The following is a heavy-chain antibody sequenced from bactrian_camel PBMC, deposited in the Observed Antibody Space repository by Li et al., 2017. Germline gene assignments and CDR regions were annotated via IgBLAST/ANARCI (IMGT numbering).Heavy chain of an antibody. Sequence: VQLVESGGEPVQPGGSLRLSCQASGFTFGSSVMSWVRQAPVKGLEWVSAIRSGGEKTYYSDSVKGRFTISRDNAKKVLQLQMNNIQPEDAAVYYCAPTNHRDCDFVEAFGYWGQGTQVTVS. J-gene: IGHJ6*01. D-gene: IGHD3*01. CDR2: IRSGGEKT. CDR3: APTNHRDCDFVEAFGY. V-gene: IGHV3S40*01. CDR1: GFTFGSSV.